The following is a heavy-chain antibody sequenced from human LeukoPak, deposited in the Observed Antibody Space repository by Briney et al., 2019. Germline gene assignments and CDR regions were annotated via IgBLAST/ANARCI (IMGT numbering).Heavy chain of an antibody. D-gene: IGHD1-26*01. CDR3: AKGSGWEVSYYYYYMDA. J-gene: IGHJ6*03. V-gene: IGHV3-7*01. CDR1: GFTFSSLW. CDR2: IKQDGSEK. Sequence: PGGSLRLSCAASGFTFSSLWMSWVRQAPGKGLEWVANIKQDGSEKYYVGSVKGRFTISRDNAKNSLYLQMNSLRAEDTAVYYCAKGSGWEVSYYYYYMDAWGKGTTVTISS.